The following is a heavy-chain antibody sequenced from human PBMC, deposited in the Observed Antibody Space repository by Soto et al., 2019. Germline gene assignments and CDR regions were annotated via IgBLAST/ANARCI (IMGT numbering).Heavy chain of an antibody. V-gene: IGHV4-4*02. CDR1: GGSISSSNW. CDR2: IYHSGST. CDR3: ARVNGGYCSGGSCYRNYWYLDL. Sequence: PSETLSLTCAVSGGSISSSNWWGWVRQPPGKGLEWIGEIYHSGSTNYNPSLKSRVTISVDKSKNQFSLKLSSVTAADTAVYYCARVNGGYCSGGSCYRNYWYLDLWGRDTLVTVSS. D-gene: IGHD2-15*01. J-gene: IGHJ2*01.